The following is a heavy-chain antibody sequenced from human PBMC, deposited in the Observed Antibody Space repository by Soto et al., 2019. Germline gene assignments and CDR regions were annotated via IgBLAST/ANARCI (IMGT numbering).Heavy chain of an antibody. J-gene: IGHJ6*03. CDR3: AKENWNTYYYYNYLDV. CDR2: ISGNSDST. Sequence: GGSLRLSCAASGFTFSTSAMNWVRQAPGKGLEWVSSISGNSDSTYYADSVKGRFTISRDNSVNTLYLHMNSLRAEDTAVYYCAKENWNTYYYYNYLDVWGKGTTVTVSS. V-gene: IGHV3-23*01. CDR1: GFTFSTSA. D-gene: IGHD1-1*01.